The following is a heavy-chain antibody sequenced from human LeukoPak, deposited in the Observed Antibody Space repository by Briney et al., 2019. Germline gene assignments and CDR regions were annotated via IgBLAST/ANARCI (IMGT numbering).Heavy chain of an antibody. CDR3: ARGGLNGFKYYYDSSGYYPTDY. Sequence: GASVKVSCKASGYTFTSYAMHWVRQAPGQRLEWMGWINAGNGNTKYSQEFQGRVTITRDTSASAAYMELSSLRSEDTAVYYCARGGLNGFKYYYDSSGYYPTDYWGQGTLVTVSS. J-gene: IGHJ4*02. CDR1: GYTFTSYA. CDR2: INAGNGNT. V-gene: IGHV1-3*01. D-gene: IGHD3-22*01.